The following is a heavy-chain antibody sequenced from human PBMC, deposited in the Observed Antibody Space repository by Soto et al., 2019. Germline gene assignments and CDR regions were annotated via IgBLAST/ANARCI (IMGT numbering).Heavy chain of an antibody. V-gene: IGHV3-7*03. Sequence: GGSLRLSCAASGFDFSVYWMGWVRQAPGKXPEWVANIKFDGSEKQYVDSVKGRFTISRDNARNSVFLQMNSLRAGDTAVYYCVKDGGYCSSATCYSPRNHHFDAWGQGTLVTVSS. CDR3: VKDGGYCSSATCYSPRNHHFDA. J-gene: IGHJ5*02. CDR2: IKFDGSEK. CDR1: GFDFSVYW. D-gene: IGHD2-2*01.